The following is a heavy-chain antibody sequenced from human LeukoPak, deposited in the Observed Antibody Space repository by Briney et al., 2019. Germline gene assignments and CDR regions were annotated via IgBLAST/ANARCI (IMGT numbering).Heavy chain of an antibody. J-gene: IGHJ5*02. CDR1: GVTFSSYA. V-gene: IGHV3-23*01. CDR2: ISGIVGST. CDR3: AKDGLAASHNEFDP. D-gene: IGHD6-25*01. Sequence: PGGALRLSCAAPGVTFSSYAMSCVRPAPGKGLEWVSAISGIVGSTYYADSVKGRFTISRDNTKNTMYLQMDSLRAEDTAVYYCAKDGLAASHNEFDPWGQGTLVTVSS.